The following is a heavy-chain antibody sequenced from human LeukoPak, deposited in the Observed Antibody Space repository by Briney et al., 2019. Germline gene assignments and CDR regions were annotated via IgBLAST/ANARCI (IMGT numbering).Heavy chain of an antibody. V-gene: IGHV4-59*08. Sequence: SETLSLTCTVSGGSISSYYWSWIRQPPGKGLEYIGYIYYSGNTNSNPSLNSRVTISVDASKNQFSLKLSSVTAADTAVYYCARRGSGASLEYYFDLWGRGTLVTVSS. CDR1: GGSISSYY. J-gene: IGHJ2*01. CDR2: IYYSGNT. CDR3: ARRGSGASLEYYFDL. D-gene: IGHD1-14*01.